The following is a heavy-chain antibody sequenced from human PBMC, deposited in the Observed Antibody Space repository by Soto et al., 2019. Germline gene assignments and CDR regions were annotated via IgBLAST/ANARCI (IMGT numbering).Heavy chain of an antibody. Sequence: SLKISCRAYGYIFATHWIGWVRQMPGKGLEWMGIIYPGDSDTRYSPSFQGQVTISADKSISTAYLQWSSLKASDTAMYYCTRHSKTGPFDYWGQRTLVTVSS. D-gene: IGHD1-1*01. CDR3: TRHSKTGPFDY. V-gene: IGHV5-51*01. CDR2: IYPGDSDT. J-gene: IGHJ4*02. CDR1: GYIFATHW.